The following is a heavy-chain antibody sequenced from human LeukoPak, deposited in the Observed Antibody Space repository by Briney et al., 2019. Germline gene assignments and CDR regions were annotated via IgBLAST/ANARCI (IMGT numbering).Heavy chain of an antibody. CDR2: IIPIFGTA. J-gene: IGHJ4*02. CDR3: ARTHLGIIDY. V-gene: IGHV1-69*13. CDR1: GYTFTGYY. Sequence: SVKVSCKASGYTFTGYYMHWVRQAPGQGLEWMGGIIPIFGTANYAQKFQGRVTITADESTSTAYMELSSLRSEDTAVYYCARTHLGIIDYWGQGTLVTVSS. D-gene: IGHD1-26*01.